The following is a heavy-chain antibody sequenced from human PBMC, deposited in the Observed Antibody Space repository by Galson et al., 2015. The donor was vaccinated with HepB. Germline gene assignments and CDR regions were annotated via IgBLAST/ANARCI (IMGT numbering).Heavy chain of an antibody. J-gene: IGHJ4*02. V-gene: IGHV5-51*03. CDR2: IFPGDSDT. CDR1: GYTFSSHW. CDR3: MRRDANNYGS. D-gene: IGHD5-18*01. Sequence: QSGAEVKEPGESLKISCKSSGYTFSSHWIGWVRQMPGKGLEWMGIIFPGDSDTKYSASFQGQVTISADNSINTVYLQWSSLKASDTVTYFCMRRDANNYGSWGQGTLVTFS.